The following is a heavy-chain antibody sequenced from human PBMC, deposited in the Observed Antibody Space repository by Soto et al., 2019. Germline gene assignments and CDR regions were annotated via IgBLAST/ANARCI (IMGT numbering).Heavy chain of an antibody. CDR1: GYTFTSYY. Sequence: ASVKASCKASGYTFTSYYIHCVRQAPSQGLEWMGWIKTNTGGTNYAPTFKGRVTMTRDTSISKAYLELSRMTSDDTAVYYCASSQGIEVAGNYYGMDVWGQGTTVTVSS. J-gene: IGHJ6*02. D-gene: IGHD6-19*01. CDR3: ASSQGIEVAGNYYGMDV. CDR2: IKTNTGGT. V-gene: IGHV1-2*02.